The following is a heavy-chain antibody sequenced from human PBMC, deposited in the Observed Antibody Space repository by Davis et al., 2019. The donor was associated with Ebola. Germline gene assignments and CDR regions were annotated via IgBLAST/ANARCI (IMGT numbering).Heavy chain of an antibody. CDR2: ISHTGST. Sequence: MPSETLSLTCAVNGGSFSGYYWSWIRQPPGKGLEWIGEISHTGSTTYSPSLKSRVTMSLDTSKNQFSLKLTSVTAADTAVYYCARIYSSIAAHVDYWGQGTLVTVSS. J-gene: IGHJ4*02. V-gene: IGHV4-34*01. D-gene: IGHD6-6*01. CDR3: ARIYSSIAAHVDY. CDR1: GGSFSGYY.